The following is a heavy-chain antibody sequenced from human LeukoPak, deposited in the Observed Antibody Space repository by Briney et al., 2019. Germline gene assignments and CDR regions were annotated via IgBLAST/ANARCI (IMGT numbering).Heavy chain of an antibody. CDR3: ARPPPNYYDSSGSPQYFDY. CDR2: IYYSGST. Sequence: SETLSLTCTVSGGSISSSSYYWGWIRQPPGKGLEWIGSIYYSGSTYYNPSLKSRVTISVDTSKNQFSLKLSSVTAADTAVYYCARPPPNYYDSSGSPQYFDYWGRGTLVTVSS. V-gene: IGHV4-39*01. J-gene: IGHJ4*02. D-gene: IGHD3-22*01. CDR1: GGSISSSSYY.